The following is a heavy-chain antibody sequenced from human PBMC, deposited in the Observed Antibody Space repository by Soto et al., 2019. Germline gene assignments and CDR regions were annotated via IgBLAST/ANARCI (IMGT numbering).Heavy chain of an antibody. CDR1: GGSFSGYF. CDR2: INYTGST. J-gene: IGHJ6*02. Sequence: QVQLQQWGAGLLKPSETLSLTCDVYGGSFSGYFWSWLRQPPGKGLAWIGEINYTGSTNYNSSLKSRVTISIDTSKNQFSLKLNSVTAADTALYFCARVSLNGMDVWGQGTTVTVS. CDR3: ARVSLNGMDV. V-gene: IGHV4-34*01.